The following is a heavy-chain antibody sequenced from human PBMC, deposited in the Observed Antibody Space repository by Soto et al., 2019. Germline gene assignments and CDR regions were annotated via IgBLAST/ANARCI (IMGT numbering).Heavy chain of an antibody. D-gene: IGHD3-9*01. Sequence: SETLSLTCTVSGGSISTYYWSWIRRPPGKGLEWIGYIYYSGSTNYNPSLKSRVTISLDTSKNQFSLKLSSVTAADTAVYYCARDRLANWFDPWGQGTLVTVSS. CDR1: GGSISTYY. V-gene: IGHV4-59*01. CDR2: IYYSGST. J-gene: IGHJ5*02. CDR3: ARDRLANWFDP.